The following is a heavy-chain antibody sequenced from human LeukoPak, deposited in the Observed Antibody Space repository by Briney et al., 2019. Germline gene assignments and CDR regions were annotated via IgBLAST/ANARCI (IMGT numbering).Heavy chain of an antibody. V-gene: IGHV3-23*05. D-gene: IGHD3-3*01. J-gene: IGHJ4*02. CDR1: GFIFRNYG. Sequence: GGSLRLSCAASGFIFRNYGMNWVRQAPGKGLEWVSGIYTNGTTRYADFVKGRFTISRDNSKNTLYLQMNSLRAEDTAVYYCAKPAPIWYYDFWSGYFYWGQGTLVTVSS. CDR3: AKPAPIWYYDFWSGYFY. CDR2: IYTNGTT.